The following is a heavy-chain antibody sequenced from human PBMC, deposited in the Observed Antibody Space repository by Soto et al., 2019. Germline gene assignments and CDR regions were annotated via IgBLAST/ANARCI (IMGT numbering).Heavy chain of an antibody. CDR1: GYTFTGYY. J-gene: IGHJ6*02. V-gene: IGHV1-2*02. CDR3: ARYISPEYYGLAV. CDR2: INPNSGGT. Sequence: ASVKVSCKASGYTFTGYYMHWVRQAPGQGLEWMGWINPNSGGTNYAQKFQGRVTMTRDTSISTAYMELSRLRSDDTAVYYCARYISPEYYGLAVWGQGTTVTVSS.